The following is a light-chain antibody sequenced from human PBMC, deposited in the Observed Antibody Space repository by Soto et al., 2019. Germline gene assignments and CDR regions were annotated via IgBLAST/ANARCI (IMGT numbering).Light chain of an antibody. J-gene: IGLJ2*01. Sequence: QSALTQPPSVSGSPGQSVTISCTGTSSDIGSYNRVSWYQQPPGTAPKLMIYEVSNRPSGVPDRFSGSKPGNTASLTISGLQAEDEADYYCAGWEDSLNGVGFGGGTKLTVL. CDR1: SSDIGSYNR. V-gene: IGLV2-18*01. CDR2: EVS. CDR3: AGWEDSLNGVG.